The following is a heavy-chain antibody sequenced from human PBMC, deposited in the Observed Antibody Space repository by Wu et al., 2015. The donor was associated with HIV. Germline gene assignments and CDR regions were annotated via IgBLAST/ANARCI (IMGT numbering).Heavy chain of an antibody. V-gene: IGHV1-46*01. Sequence: QVQLVQSGAEVKKPGASVKVSCKASGYTFTSYYMHWVRQAPGQGLEWMGIINPSGGSTSYAQKFQGRVTMTRDTSTSTVYMELSSLRSEDTAVYYCARVGVGNPPLDTSYATGPDGDPRSTVRPPGRCDS. CDR3: ARVGVGNPPLDTSYATGPDGDPRSTVRPPGRCDS. CDR1: GYTFTSYY. CDR2: INPSGGST. J-gene: IGHJ5*01. D-gene: IGHD2/OR15-2a*01.